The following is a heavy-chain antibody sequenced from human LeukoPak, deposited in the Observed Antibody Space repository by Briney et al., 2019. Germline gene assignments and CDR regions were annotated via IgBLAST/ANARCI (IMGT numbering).Heavy chain of an antibody. CDR3: AGTTVVTPDAFDI. D-gene: IGHD4-23*01. Sequence: GESLKISCKGSGYSFTSYWIGWVRQMPGKGLEWMGIIYPGDSDTRYSPFFQGQVTISADKSISTAYLQWSSLKASDTAMYYCAGTTVVTPDAFDIWGQGTMVTVSS. J-gene: IGHJ3*02. V-gene: IGHV5-51*01. CDR2: IYPGDSDT. CDR1: GYSFTSYW.